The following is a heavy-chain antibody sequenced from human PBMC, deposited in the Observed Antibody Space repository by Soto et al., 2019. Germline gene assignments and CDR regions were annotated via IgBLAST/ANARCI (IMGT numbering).Heavy chain of an antibody. D-gene: IGHD5-12*01. CDR1: GGSISSSSYY. J-gene: IGHJ4*02. Sequence: SETLSLTCTVSGGSISSSSYYWGWIRQPPGKGLEWIGSIYYRGSTYYNPSLKNRITISVDTSKNQFSLKLSSVTAADTAVYYCARWRARGGGVATISYFDYWGQGTLVTVSS. CDR2: IYYRGST. CDR3: ARWRARGGGVATISYFDY. V-gene: IGHV4-39*07.